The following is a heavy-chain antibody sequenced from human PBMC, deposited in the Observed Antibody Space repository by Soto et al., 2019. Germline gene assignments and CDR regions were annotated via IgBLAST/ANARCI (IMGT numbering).Heavy chain of an antibody. Sequence: SETLSLTCTVSGGSISSGGYSWSWIRQHPGKGLEWIGYIYYSGSTNYNPSLKSRVTISVDTSKNQFSLKLSSVTAADTAVYYCASNKDDYGMDVWGQGTTVTVSS. CDR2: IYYSGST. J-gene: IGHJ6*02. CDR3: ASNKDDYGMDV. CDR1: GGSISSGGYS. V-gene: IGHV4-61*08.